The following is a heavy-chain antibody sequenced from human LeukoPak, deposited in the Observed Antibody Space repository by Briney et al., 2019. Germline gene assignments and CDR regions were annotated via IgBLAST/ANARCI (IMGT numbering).Heavy chain of an antibody. CDR3: ATSTGTTGYYFDY. V-gene: IGHV3-21*01. CDR2: ISSSSSYI. Sequence: GGSLRLSCAASGFTFSSYSMTWVRQAPGKGLEWVSSISSSSSYIYYADSVKGRFTISRDNAKNSLYLQMNSLRAEDTAVYYCATSTGTTGYYFDYWGQGTLVTVSS. D-gene: IGHD1-1*01. CDR1: GFTFSSYS. J-gene: IGHJ4*02.